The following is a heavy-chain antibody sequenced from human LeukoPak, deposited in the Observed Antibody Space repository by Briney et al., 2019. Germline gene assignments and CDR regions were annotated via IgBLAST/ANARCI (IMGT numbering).Heavy chain of an antibody. Sequence: ASVKVSCKASGYTFTSYGISWVRQAPGQGLEWMGWVSAYNGNTNYAQKLQGRVTMTTDTSTSTAYMELRSLRSDDTAVYYCAGGVAGATANDAFDIWGQGTMVTASS. CDR2: VSAYNGNT. J-gene: IGHJ3*02. V-gene: IGHV1-18*01. CDR3: AGGVAGATANDAFDI. D-gene: IGHD1-26*01. CDR1: GYTFTSYG.